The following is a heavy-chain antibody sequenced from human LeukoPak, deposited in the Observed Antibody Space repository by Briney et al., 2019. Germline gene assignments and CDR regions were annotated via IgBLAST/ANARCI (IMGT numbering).Heavy chain of an antibody. V-gene: IGHV2-70*13. Sequence: SGPTLAHPRQPLTLTSTFSGFSLSTRGMYVSWIRQPPVKALEWLAPIEWADDTFYRTSLKTRLTISKDTSKNQMVLTMTNTQPVDTATYYCAPVVVVGPLYFDDWGQGSLVTVSA. J-gene: IGHJ4*02. CDR2: IEWADDT. CDR3: APVVVVGPLYFDD. CDR1: GFSLSTRGMY. D-gene: IGHD2-15*01.